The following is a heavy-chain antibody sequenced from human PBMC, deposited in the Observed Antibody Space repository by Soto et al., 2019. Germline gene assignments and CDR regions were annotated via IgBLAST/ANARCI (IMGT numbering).Heavy chain of an antibody. CDR3: AKDPGVVVAVFDY. Sequence: EVQLLESGGGLVQPGGSLRLSCAASGFTFSSYAMSWVRQAPGKGLEWVSAISGSGGSTYYADSVKGRFTISRDNSKNTLDLQMNSLRAEDTAVYYCAKDPGVVVAVFDYGGQGTLVTVSS. V-gene: IGHV3-23*01. J-gene: IGHJ4*02. CDR1: GFTFSSYA. CDR2: ISGSGGST. D-gene: IGHD2-15*01.